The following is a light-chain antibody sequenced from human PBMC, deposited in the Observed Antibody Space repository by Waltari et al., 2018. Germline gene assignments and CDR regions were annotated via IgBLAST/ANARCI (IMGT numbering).Light chain of an antibody. Sequence: ETVLTQSSAPLSLFPGERATLPCRASQSVSSYLAWYQQKPGQAPRLLIYDASNRATGIPARFSGSGSGTDFTLTISSLEPEDFAVYYCQQRSNWPPITFGQGTRLEIK. CDR1: QSVSSY. CDR3: QQRSNWPPIT. J-gene: IGKJ5*01. CDR2: DAS. V-gene: IGKV3-11*01.